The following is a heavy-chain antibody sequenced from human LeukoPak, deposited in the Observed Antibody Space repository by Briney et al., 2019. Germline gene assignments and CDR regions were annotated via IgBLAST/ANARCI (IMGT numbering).Heavy chain of an antibody. CDR1: GFTFSSYA. J-gene: IGHJ4*02. CDR2: ISGSGGST. Sequence: GGSLRLSCAASGFTFSSYAMSWVRQAPGKGLEWVSGISGSGGSTYYADSVKGRFTISRDNSKKTLYLQMNSLRAEDTAVYYCAKESRDGYNYFDYWGQGTLVTVSS. V-gene: IGHV3-23*01. CDR3: AKESRDGYNYFDY. D-gene: IGHD5-24*01.